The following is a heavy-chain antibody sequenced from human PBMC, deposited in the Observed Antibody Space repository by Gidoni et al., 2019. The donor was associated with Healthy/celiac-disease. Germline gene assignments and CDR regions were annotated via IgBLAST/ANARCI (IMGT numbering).Heavy chain of an antibody. J-gene: IGHJ5*01. CDR2: IYYSGST. Sequence: QVQLQESGPGLVKPSQTLSLTCTVSGGSISSGGYYWSWLRQHPGKGLEWIGYIYYSGSTYYNPSLKSRVTISVDTSKNQFSLKLSSVTAADTAVYYCARATYYDYVWGSYRFNWFDPWGQGTLVTVSS. CDR1: GGSISSGGYY. CDR3: ARATYYDYVWGSYRFNWFDP. V-gene: IGHV4-31*03. D-gene: IGHD3-16*02.